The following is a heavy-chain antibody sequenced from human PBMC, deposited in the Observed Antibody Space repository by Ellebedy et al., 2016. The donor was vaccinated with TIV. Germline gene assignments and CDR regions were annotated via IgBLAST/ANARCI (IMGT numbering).Heavy chain of an antibody. Sequence: GGSLRLXXAASGFTFSSYSMNWVRQAPGKGLEWVSSISSSSSYIYYADSVKGRFTISRDNAKNSLYLQMNSLRAEDTAVYYCARDRGTYYYDSNGMDVWGQGTTVTVSS. CDR2: ISSSSSYI. J-gene: IGHJ6*02. V-gene: IGHV3-21*01. CDR1: GFTFSSYS. CDR3: ARDRGTYYYDSNGMDV. D-gene: IGHD3-22*01.